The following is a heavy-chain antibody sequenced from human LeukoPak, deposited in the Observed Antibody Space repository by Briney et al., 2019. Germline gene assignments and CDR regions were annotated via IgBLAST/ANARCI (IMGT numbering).Heavy chain of an antibody. J-gene: IGHJ6*03. CDR2: ISWNSGSI. CDR3: AKAQAAYYMDV. D-gene: IGHD6-25*01. Sequence: GGSLRLSCAASGFIFDDYAMHWVRHAPGKGLQWVSGISWNSGSIGYADSVKGRFTISRDNAKNSLYLQMNSLRAEDTALYYCAKAQAAYYMDVWGKGTTVTISS. CDR1: GFIFDDYA. V-gene: IGHV3-9*01.